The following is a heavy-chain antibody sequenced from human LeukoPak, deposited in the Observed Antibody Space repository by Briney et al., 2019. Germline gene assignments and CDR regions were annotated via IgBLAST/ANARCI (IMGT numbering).Heavy chain of an antibody. Sequence: SETLSLTCTVSGGSISSYYWSWIRQPPGKGLEWIGYIYYSGSTNYNPSLTSRVTISVDTSKNQFSLKLSSVTAADTAVYYCASYGILTGSGFDYWGQGTLVTVSS. V-gene: IGHV4-59*08. D-gene: IGHD3-9*01. CDR2: IYYSGST. J-gene: IGHJ4*02. CDR3: ASYGILTGSGFDY. CDR1: GGSISSYY.